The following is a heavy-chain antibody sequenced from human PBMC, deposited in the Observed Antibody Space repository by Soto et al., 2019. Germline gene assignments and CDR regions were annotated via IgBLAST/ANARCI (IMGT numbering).Heavy chain of an antibody. V-gene: IGHV4-31*03. CDR2: TYYSGST. CDR3: ASRDFRPAAAPYYFDY. J-gene: IGHJ4*02. Sequence: TLSLTCTVSGGSISSGGYYWSWIRQHPGKGLEWIGYTYYSGSTYYNPSLKSRVTISVDTSKNQFSLKLSSVTAADTAVYYCASRDFRPAAAPYYFDYWGQGTLVTVSS. D-gene: IGHD2-2*01. CDR1: GGSISSGGYY.